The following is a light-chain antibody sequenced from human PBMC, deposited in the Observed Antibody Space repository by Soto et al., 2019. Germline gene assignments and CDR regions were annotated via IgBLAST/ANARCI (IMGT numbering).Light chain of an antibody. Sequence: QSALTQSPSASGSPGQSVTISCTGTSSDVGGHNYVSWYQHHPGKAPKLIIYEVSKRPSGVPDRFSGSKSGNTASLTVSGLQAEDEAVYYRQSYDNSPTTYVFGTGTKVTVL. V-gene: IGLV2-8*01. CDR2: EVS. CDR3: QSYDNSPTTYV. CDR1: SSDVGGHNY. J-gene: IGLJ1*01.